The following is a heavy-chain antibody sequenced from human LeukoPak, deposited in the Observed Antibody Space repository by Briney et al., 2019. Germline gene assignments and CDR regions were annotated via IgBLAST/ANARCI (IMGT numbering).Heavy chain of an antibody. J-gene: IGHJ4*02. Sequence: ASVKVSCKASGGTFSSYAISWVRQAPGQGLEWVGWVNPKSGGTNSAQEFQGRLTMTRDTSISTAYMELSRLRSDDTAVYYCARDWAYNDSSGYSGVDYWGQGTLVTVSS. D-gene: IGHD3-22*01. CDR1: GGTFSSYA. V-gene: IGHV1-2*02. CDR3: ARDWAYNDSSGYSGVDY. CDR2: VNPKSGGT.